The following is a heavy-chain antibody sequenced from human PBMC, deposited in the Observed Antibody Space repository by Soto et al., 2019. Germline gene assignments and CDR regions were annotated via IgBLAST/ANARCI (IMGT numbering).Heavy chain of an antibody. CDR1: GFTFSNYW. V-gene: IGHV3-74*01. Sequence: GGSLRLSCAATGFTFSNYWMHWVRQAPGKGLVWVSRINSDGSTTNYADSVKGRFTISRDNAKNTLYLQMNSLRAEDTAVYYCARGNYYSMDVWGQGTTVTSP. CDR3: ARGNYYSMDV. CDR2: INSDGSTT. J-gene: IGHJ6*02.